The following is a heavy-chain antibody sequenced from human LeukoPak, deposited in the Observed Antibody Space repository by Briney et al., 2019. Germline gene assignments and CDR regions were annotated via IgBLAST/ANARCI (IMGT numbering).Heavy chain of an antibody. CDR3: ARISLAARPGNFDY. D-gene: IGHD6-6*01. Sequence: SVKVSCKASGYILTNHYMHWVRQAPGQGLEWMGRIIPILGIANYAQKFQGRVTITADKSTSTAYMELSSLRSEDTAVYYCARISLAARPGNFDYWGQGTLVTVSS. CDR1: GYILTNHY. J-gene: IGHJ4*02. V-gene: IGHV1-69*02. CDR2: IIPILGIA.